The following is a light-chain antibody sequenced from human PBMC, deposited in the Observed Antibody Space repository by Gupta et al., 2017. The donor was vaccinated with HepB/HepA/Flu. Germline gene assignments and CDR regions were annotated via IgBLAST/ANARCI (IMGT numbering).Light chain of an antibody. Sequence: EIVLTQSPGTLSLSPGERATLSCRASQSVSSSYLAWYQQRPGQAPRLLIYGASIRATGSSDRFSGSGSVTDFTLTISRLEPEDFAVYYFHQYGSSPWTFGQGTKVESK. CDR1: QSVSSSY. J-gene: IGKJ1*01. V-gene: IGKV3-20*01. CDR2: GAS. CDR3: HQYGSSPWT.